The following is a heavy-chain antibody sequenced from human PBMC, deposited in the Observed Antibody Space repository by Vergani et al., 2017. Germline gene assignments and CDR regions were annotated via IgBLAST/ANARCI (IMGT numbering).Heavy chain of an antibody. CDR1: GGSFTSYH. D-gene: IGHD4-11*01. J-gene: IGHJ6*03. CDR2: IDHTGRP. V-gene: IGHV4-34*01. CDR3: ARVNTETDGHLYYYYYRDV. Sequence: QVQLQQWGGGLLKPSETLSLTCVVNGGSFTSYHWTWIRQSPGEGLEWVGDIDHTGRPDYNPSLKSRLTMSVDKSQNQFSLTVNSVTATDTAIYFCARVNTETDGHLYYYYYRDVWGQGTAVTVS.